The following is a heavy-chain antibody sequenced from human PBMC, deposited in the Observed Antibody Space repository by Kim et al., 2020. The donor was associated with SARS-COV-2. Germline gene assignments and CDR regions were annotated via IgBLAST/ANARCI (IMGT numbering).Heavy chain of an antibody. D-gene: IGHD3-22*01. CDR2: INPNSGGT. V-gene: IGHV1-2*04. CDR3: ARAARFEADYYDSSGYYYYGMDV. J-gene: IGHJ6*02. Sequence: ASVKVSCKASGYTFTGYYMHWVRQAPGQGLEWMGWINPNSGGTNYAQKFQGWVTMTRDTSISTAYMELSRLRSDDTAVYYCARAARFEADYYDSSGYYYYGMDVWGQGTTVTVSS. CDR1: GYTFTGYY.